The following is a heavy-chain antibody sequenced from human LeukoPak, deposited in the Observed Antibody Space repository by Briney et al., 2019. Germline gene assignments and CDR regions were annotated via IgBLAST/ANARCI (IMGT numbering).Heavy chain of an antibody. CDR3: ARDPSYCSSTSCRVRFDP. V-gene: IGHV3-11*01. CDR1: GFTFSDYY. D-gene: IGHD2-2*01. Sequence: GGSLRLSCAASGFTFSDYYMSWIRQAPGKGLEWVSYISSSGSTIYYADSVKGRFTISRDNAKNSLYLQMNSLRAEDTAVYYCARDPSYCSSTSCRVRFDPWGRGTLVTVSS. J-gene: IGHJ5*02. CDR2: ISSSGSTI.